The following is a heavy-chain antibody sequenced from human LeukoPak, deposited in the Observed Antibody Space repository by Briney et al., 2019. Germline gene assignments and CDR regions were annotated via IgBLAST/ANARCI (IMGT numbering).Heavy chain of an antibody. CDR1: GYSISSGDYY. CDR3: ARDHWSYCWFDP. Sequence: PSETLSLTCAISGYSISSGDYYWSWIRQPPGKGLEWIGYIYYSGSTYYNLSLKSRVTISVDTSKNQFSLKLSSVTAADTAVYYCARDHWSYCWFDPWGQGTLVTVSS. CDR2: IYYSGST. V-gene: IGHV4-30-4*08. J-gene: IGHJ5*02. D-gene: IGHD1-26*01.